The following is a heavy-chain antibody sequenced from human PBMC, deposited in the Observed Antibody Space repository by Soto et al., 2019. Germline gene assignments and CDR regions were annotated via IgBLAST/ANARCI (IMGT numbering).Heavy chain of an antibody. CDR2: IYYSGST. J-gene: IGHJ1*01. CDR1: GGSISSSSYY. Sequence: SETLSLTCTVSGGSISSSSYYWAWIRQPPGKGLEWIGSIYYSGSTYYNPSLKSRVTISVDTSKNQFSLKLSSVTAADTAVYYCATDIAVAEYFQHWGQGTLLIVS. V-gene: IGHV4-39*01. D-gene: IGHD6-19*01. CDR3: ATDIAVAEYFQH.